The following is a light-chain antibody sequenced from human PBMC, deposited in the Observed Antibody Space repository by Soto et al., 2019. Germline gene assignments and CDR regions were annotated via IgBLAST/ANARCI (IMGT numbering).Light chain of an antibody. V-gene: IGKV3-15*01. CDR2: GAS. CDR3: QQCGSSLPTT. CDR1: QSVSSN. Sequence: IVMTQSPATLSVSPGERATLSCRASQSVSSNLAWYQQKPGQAPRLLIYGASTRATGIPARFSGSGSGTDFTLTISRLEPEDFVVYYCQQCGSSLPTTFGQGTKVDIK. J-gene: IGKJ1*01.